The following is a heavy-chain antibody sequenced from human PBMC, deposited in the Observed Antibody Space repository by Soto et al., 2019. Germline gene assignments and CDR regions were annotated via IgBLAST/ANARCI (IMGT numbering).Heavy chain of an antibody. CDR3: AKERGGFDGFDI. D-gene: IGHD3-10*01. Sequence: QVQLVESGGGVVQPGTSLRLSCAASGFTSSSFVIHWVRQAPGKGLEWLAVISSDGNNQYYADSVKGRFTISRDNSKKTLYLQVNSLRAEDTAVYFCAKERGGFDGFDIWGQGTMVTVS. CDR2: ISSDGNNQ. CDR1: GFTSSSFV. V-gene: IGHV3-30*18. J-gene: IGHJ3*02.